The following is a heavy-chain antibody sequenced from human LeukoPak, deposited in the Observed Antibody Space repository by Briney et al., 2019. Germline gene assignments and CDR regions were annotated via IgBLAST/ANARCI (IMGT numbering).Heavy chain of an antibody. J-gene: IGHJ4*02. CDR2: IDWDDDK. D-gene: IGHD6-19*01. CDR3: ARAPHSSGPIDY. Sequence: SGPTLVNPTQTLTLTCAFSGFSLSTSGMCVSWIRQPPGKALEWLARIDWDDDKYYSTSLKTRLTISKDTSKNQVVLTMTNMDPVDTATYYCARAPHSSGPIDYWGQGTLVTVSS. V-gene: IGHV2-70*11. CDR1: GFSLSTSGMC.